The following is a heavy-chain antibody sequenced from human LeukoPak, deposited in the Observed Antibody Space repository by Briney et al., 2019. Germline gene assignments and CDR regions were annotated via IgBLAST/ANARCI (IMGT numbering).Heavy chain of an antibody. CDR3: ARERYGDSPNWFDP. CDR1: GGSISSYY. Sequence: SETLSLTCTVSGGSISSYYWSWIRQPPGKGLEWIGYIYYSGSTYYNPSLKSRVTISVDTSKNQFSLKLSSVTAADTAVYYCARERYGDSPNWFDPWGQGTLVTVSS. D-gene: IGHD4-17*01. V-gene: IGHV4-30-4*08. J-gene: IGHJ5*02. CDR2: IYYSGST.